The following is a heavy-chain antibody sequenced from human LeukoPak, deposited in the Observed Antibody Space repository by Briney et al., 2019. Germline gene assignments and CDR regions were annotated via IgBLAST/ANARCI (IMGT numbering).Heavy chain of an antibody. CDR1: GFTFSCYA. V-gene: IGHV3-30-3*01. CDR2: ISYDGSNK. CDR3: ARGSGSSSYYFDY. J-gene: IGHJ4*02. D-gene: IGHD6-13*01. Sequence: GRSLRLSCAASGFTFSCYAMHWGRQAPGKGLEWVAVISYDGSNKYYADSVKGRFTISRDNSKNTLYLQMNSLRAEDTAVYYCARGSGSSSYYFDYWGQGTLVTVSS.